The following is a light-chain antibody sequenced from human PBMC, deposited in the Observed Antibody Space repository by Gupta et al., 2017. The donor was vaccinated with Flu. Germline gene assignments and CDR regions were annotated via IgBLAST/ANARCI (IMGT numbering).Light chain of an antibody. V-gene: IGKV3-20*01. CDR1: QNVNNNY. Sequence: EIVLTQSPGTLSLSPGESATLSCRASQNVNNNYLAWYQQKPGQTPSLLIYDASRRATGIPDRFSGSGSGTDFTLSSSRLEPEDFAVYYCQQDGSSRTFGQGTKVEIK. CDR3: QQDGSSRT. J-gene: IGKJ1*01. CDR2: DAS.